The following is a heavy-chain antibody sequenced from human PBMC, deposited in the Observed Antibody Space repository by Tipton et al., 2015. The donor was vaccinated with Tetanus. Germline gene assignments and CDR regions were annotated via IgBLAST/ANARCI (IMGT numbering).Heavy chain of an antibody. D-gene: IGHD2-21*02. Sequence: GLVKPSETLSLTCTVSGGSINSGTFYWDWIRQTPGKGLEWIGNIYYNGNTLQNPSLKSRVTMSLDKSKNQFSLKLRSVTAADTAFYYCARTAVNWFGPWGQGILVTVSS. CDR2: IYYNGNT. CDR3: ARTAVNWFGP. J-gene: IGHJ5*02. CDR1: GGSINSGTFY. V-gene: IGHV4-39*01.